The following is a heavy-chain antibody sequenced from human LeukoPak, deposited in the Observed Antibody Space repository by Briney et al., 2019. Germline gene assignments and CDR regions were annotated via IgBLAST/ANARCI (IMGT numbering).Heavy chain of an antibody. D-gene: IGHD2-8*01. CDR2: ISGGGVST. CDR3: AKWARYCTNGVCYYFDY. J-gene: IGHJ4*02. Sequence: GGSLRLSCAASGFTFSSFPMSWVRQAPGKGLEWVAVISGGGVSTYYADSVKGRFTISRDNSKNTLFLQMNSLRAEDTAVYYCAKWARYCTNGVCYYFDYWGQGTLVTVSS. CDR1: GFTFSSFP. V-gene: IGHV3-23*01.